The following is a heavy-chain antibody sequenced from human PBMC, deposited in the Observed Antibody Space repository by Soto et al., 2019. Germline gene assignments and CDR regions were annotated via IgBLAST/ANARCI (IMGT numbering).Heavy chain of an antibody. D-gene: IGHD6-13*01. CDR1: GGSISSSSW. CDR2: IYHSGST. Sequence: SETLSLTCAVSGGSISSSSWWSWVRQPPGKGLEWIGEIYHSGSTNYNPSLKSRVTISVDKSKNQFSLKLSSVTAADTAVYYCARDSSSWSEEDYYYYGMDVWGQGTTVTVSS. J-gene: IGHJ6*02. V-gene: IGHV4-4*02. CDR3: ARDSSSWSEEDYYYYGMDV.